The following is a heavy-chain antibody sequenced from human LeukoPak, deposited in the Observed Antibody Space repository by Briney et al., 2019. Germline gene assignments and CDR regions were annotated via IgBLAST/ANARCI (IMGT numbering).Heavy chain of an antibody. J-gene: IGHJ3*02. CDR2: ISFDGSDK. Sequence: GGSLRLSCAASGFTFSSYAMHWVRQAPGKGLEWVAVISFDGSDKYYADSVKGRFTISRDNSKITLYLQINSLRAEDTAVYYCARATVVVRFHAFDIWGQGTMVTVSS. V-gene: IGHV3-30-3*01. D-gene: IGHD2-2*01. CDR3: ARATVVVRFHAFDI. CDR1: GFTFSSYA.